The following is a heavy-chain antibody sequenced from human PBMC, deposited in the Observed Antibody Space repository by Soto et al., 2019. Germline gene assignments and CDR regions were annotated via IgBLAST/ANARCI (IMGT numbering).Heavy chain of an antibody. CDR1: GFTFSNSW. CDR2: IKQDGIGK. D-gene: IGHD1-1*01. CDR3: ARDVFNFPGPVASGGFDL. Sequence: EVQLVESGGGLVQPGGSLRLSCAASGFTFSNSWMSWVRQAPGKGLEWVANIKQDGIGKYYVDSVKGPFTISRDKARNSLFLPMDGLRAEDPAVYFRARDVFNFPGPVASGGFDLWGKGTMVSVSS. J-gene: IGHJ3*01. V-gene: IGHV3-7*01.